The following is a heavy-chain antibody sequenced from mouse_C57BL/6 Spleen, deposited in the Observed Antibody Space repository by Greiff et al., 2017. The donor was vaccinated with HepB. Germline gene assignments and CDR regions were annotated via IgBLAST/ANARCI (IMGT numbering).Heavy chain of an antibody. CDR2: ISSGSSTI. CDR1: GFTFSDYG. CDR3: AITTVVAPFAY. Sequence: EVMLVESGGGLVKPGGSLKLSCAASGFTFSDYGMHWVRQAPEKGLEWVAYISSGSSTIYYADTVKGRFTISRDNAKNTLFLQMTSLRSEDTAMYYCAITTVVAPFAYWGQGILVTVSA. J-gene: IGHJ3*01. D-gene: IGHD1-1*01. V-gene: IGHV5-17*01.